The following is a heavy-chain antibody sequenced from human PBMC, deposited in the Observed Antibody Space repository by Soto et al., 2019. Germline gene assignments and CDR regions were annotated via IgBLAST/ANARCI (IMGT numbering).Heavy chain of an antibody. V-gene: IGHV3-21*01. D-gene: IGHD3-10*01. J-gene: IGHJ6*03. CDR1: GFTFSSYS. Sequence: GGSLRLSCAASGFTFSSYSMNWVRQAPGKGLEWVSSISSSSSYIYYADSVKGRFTISRDNAKNSLYLQMNSLRAEDTAVYYCARDPELLWFGELSNYYYYYYMDVWGKGTTVTVSS. CDR3: ARDPELLWFGELSNYYYYYYMDV. CDR2: ISSSSSYI.